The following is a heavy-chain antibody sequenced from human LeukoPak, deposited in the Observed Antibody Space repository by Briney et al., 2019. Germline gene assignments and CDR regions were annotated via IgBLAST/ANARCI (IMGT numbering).Heavy chain of an antibody. Sequence: PSETLSLTCAVSGASISSPNWWSWVRQPPGKGLEWIGEIYHSGSTNYNPSLESRATISVDKSKNQFSLKLNSVTAADTAVYYCARGWSGYTAFDYWGQGTLVTVSS. CDR2: IYHSGST. CDR1: GASISSPNW. V-gene: IGHV4-4*02. CDR3: ARGWSGYTAFDY. J-gene: IGHJ4*02. D-gene: IGHD3-10*01.